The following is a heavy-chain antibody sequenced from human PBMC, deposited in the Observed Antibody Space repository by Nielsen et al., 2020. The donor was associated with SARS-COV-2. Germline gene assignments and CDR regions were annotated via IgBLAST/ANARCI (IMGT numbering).Heavy chain of an antibody. CDR2: IYYSGST. CDR3: ARVSMVRGVIIFSWFDP. J-gene: IGHJ5*02. D-gene: IGHD3-10*01. Sequence: SETRSLTCTVSGGSISSSSYYWGWIRQPPGKGLEWIGSIYYSGSTYYNPSLKSRVTISVDTSHNQFSLTLSSVTAADTAVYYCARVSMVRGVIIFSWFDPWGQGTLVTVSS. V-gene: IGHV4-39*07. CDR1: GGSISSSSYY.